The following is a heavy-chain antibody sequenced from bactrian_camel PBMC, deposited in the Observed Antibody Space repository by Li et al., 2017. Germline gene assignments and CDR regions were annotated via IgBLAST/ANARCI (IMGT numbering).Heavy chain of an antibody. Sequence: VQLVESGGDSVQAGGSLELSCAVSQHTLSTICMAWFRQAPGKEREGVAALHTGGGSTYYADFVRGRFTISRDNAKNTMYLQISNLKSEDTARYFCAAGFTYWGQGTQVTVS. CDR1: QHTLSTIC. CDR2: LHTGGGST. D-gene: IGHD5*01. CDR3: AAGFTY. J-gene: IGHJ4*01. V-gene: IGHV3S54*01.